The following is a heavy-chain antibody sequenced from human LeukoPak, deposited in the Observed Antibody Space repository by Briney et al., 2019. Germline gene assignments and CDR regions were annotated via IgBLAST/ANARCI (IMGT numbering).Heavy chain of an antibody. V-gene: IGHV3-23*01. CDR1: GFTFSSYA. Sequence: GGSLRLSCAASGFTFSSYAMSWVRQAPGKGLEWVSAISGSGGSTYYAGSVKGRFTISRDNSKNTLYLQMNSLRAEDTAVYYCANLGRIVGATHRFDAFDIWGQGTMVTVSS. CDR3: ANLGRIVGATHRFDAFDI. J-gene: IGHJ3*02. D-gene: IGHD1-26*01. CDR2: ISGSGGST.